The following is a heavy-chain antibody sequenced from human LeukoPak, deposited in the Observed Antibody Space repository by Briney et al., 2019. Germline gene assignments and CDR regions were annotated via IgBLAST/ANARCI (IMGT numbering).Heavy chain of an antibody. CDR3: ARNLYNTGDFES. CDR1: GYTFTNYD. V-gene: IGHV1-8*01. CDR2: MSPNSGNT. J-gene: IGHJ4*02. Sequence: ASVKVSCKASGYTFTNYDTNWVRQATGQELEWMGWMSPNSGNTGYAQKFQGRITMTRDTSISTAYMELSSLRSEDTAVYYCARNLYNTGDFESWGQGTLVTVSS. D-gene: IGHD1-14*01.